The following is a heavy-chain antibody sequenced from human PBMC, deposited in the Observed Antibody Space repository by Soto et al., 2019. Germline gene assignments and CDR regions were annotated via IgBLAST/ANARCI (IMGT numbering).Heavy chain of an antibody. Sequence: QVQLQESGPGLVKPSQTLSLTCTVSGGSISSGDYYWSWIRQPPGKGLEWIGYIYHSGSTYYNPSLKRRVTISVDTSQNQSSLKLSSVTAADPAVYYCARERPDGARLDPWGRGTLVTVSS. CDR3: ARERPDGARLDP. J-gene: IGHJ5*02. V-gene: IGHV4-30-4*01. CDR1: GGSISSGDYY. CDR2: IYHSGST. D-gene: IGHD6-6*01.